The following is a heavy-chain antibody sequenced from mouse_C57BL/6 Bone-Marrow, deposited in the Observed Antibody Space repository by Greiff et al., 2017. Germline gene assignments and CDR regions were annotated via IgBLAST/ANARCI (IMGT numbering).Heavy chain of an antibody. D-gene: IGHD1-1*01. Sequence: QVQLQQPGAELVKPGASVKLSCKASGYTFTSYWMQWVKQRPGQGLEWIGEIDPSDSYTNYNQKFKGKATLTVDTSSSTAYMQRSSLTSEDSAVYYCAREDYYGAMDYWGQGTSVTVSS. V-gene: IGHV1-50*01. J-gene: IGHJ4*01. CDR1: GYTFTSYW. CDR3: AREDYYGAMDY. CDR2: IDPSDSYT.